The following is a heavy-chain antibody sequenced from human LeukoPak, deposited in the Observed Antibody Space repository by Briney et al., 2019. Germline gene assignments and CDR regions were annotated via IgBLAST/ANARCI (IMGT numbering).Heavy chain of an antibody. D-gene: IGHD3-3*01. V-gene: IGHV4-61*02. CDR3: ARVRITIFGVVPEAFDP. Sequence: PSETLSLTCTVSGGSISSGSYYWSWIRQPAGKGLEWIGRIYTSGSTNYNPSLKSRVTISVDTSKNQFSLKLSSVTAADTAVYYCARVRITIFGVVPEAFDPWGQGTLVTVSS. CDR1: GGSISSGSYY. J-gene: IGHJ5*02. CDR2: IYTSGST.